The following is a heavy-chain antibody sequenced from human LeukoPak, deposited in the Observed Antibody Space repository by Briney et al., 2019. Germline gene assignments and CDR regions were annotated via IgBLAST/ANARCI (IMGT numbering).Heavy chain of an antibody. CDR1: GFTFSSYS. CDR2: ISSSSSYI. J-gene: IGHJ6*02. CDR3: ARDEDLDYDSSGYYYYYYGMDV. V-gene: IGHV3-21*01. D-gene: IGHD3-22*01. Sequence: GGSLRLSCAASGFTFSSYSMNWVRQAPGKGLEWVSSISSSSSYIYYADSVKGRFTISRDNAKNSLYLQMNSLRAEDTAVYYCARDEDLDYDSSGYYYYYYGMDVWGQGTTVTVSS.